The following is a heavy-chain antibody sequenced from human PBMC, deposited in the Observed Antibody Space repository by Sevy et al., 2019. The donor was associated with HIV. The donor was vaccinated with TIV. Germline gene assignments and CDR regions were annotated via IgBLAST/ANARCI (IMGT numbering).Heavy chain of an antibody. CDR3: AKDLAGPGRRYFDF. J-gene: IGHJ4*02. CDR2: IRYDGSDK. D-gene: IGHD6-13*01. V-gene: IGHV3-30*02. Sequence: GGSLRLSCTASGFTFSNFGMHWVRQVPGKGLEWVTVIRYDGSDKYYAASVKGRVTISRDDSKNTLYLQMDSLRPEDTGIYYCAKDLAGPGRRYFDFWGQGALVTVSS. CDR1: GFTFSNFG.